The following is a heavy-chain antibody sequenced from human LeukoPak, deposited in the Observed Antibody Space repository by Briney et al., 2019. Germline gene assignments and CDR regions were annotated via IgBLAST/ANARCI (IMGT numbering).Heavy chain of an antibody. V-gene: IGHV4-59*01. CDR2: IYYSGST. D-gene: IGHD1-26*01. CDR3: ARDGELVGANDYYYGMDV. Sequence: SETLSLTCTVSGGSISSYYWSWIRQPPGKGLEWIGYIYYSGSTNYNPSLKSRVTISVDTSKNQFSLKLSSVTAADTAVYYCARDGELVGANDYYYGMDVWGQGTTVTVSS. J-gene: IGHJ6*02. CDR1: GGSISSYY.